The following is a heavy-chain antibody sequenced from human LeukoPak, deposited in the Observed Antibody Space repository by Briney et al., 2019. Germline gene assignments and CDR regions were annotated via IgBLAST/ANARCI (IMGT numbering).Heavy chain of an antibody. J-gene: IGHJ4*02. CDR3: ARDSWFGCPPCY. CDR1: GFTFSSYE. Sequence: GGSLRLSCAASGFTFSSYEMNWVRQAPGKGLEWVSYISSSGSTIYYADSVKGRFTTSRDNAKNSLYLQMNSLRAKDTAVYCCARDSWFGCPPCYWGQGTLVTVSS. D-gene: IGHD3-10*01. CDR2: ISSSGSTI. V-gene: IGHV3-48*03.